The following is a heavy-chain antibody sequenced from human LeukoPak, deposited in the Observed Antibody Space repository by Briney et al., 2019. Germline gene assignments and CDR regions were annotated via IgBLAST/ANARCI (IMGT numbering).Heavy chain of an antibody. CDR1: GFTFDRFA. V-gene: IGHV3-64D*06. CDR2: IGSNARST. J-gene: IGHJ4*02. CDR3: VNQISGWVY. Sequence: GGSLRLSCSASGFTFDRFAMHWVRQAPGKGLEYLSGIGSNARSTHNADSVKGRFTISRDNSKNTLFLQMTSLRAEDTAVYYCVNQISGWVYWGQGTLVTVSS. D-gene: IGHD6-19*01.